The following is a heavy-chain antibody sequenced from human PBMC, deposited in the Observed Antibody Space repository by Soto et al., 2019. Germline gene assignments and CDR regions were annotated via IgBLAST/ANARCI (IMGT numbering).Heavy chain of an antibody. CDR3: ARAVYNSGWAPDY. J-gene: IGHJ4*02. D-gene: IGHD5-12*01. CDR1: GFSFSTYW. Sequence: EVQLVESGGGLVQPGGSLRLSCVASGFSFSTYWMSWVRQAPGRGLEWVANIKPDGGEKYYVASVKGRITISRDNAKNSLHLQMNSLRGEDTAVYYCARAVYNSGWAPDYWGQGTLVTVSS. V-gene: IGHV3-7*04. CDR2: IKPDGGEK.